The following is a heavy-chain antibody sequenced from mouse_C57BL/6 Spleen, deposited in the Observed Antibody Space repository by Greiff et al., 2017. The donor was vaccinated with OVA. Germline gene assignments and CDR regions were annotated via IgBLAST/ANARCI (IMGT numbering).Heavy chain of an antibody. CDR2: IYPRSGNT. CDR3: ARDFITTVVATPFDY. Sequence: QVQLQQSGAELARPGASVKLSCKASGYTFTSYGISWVKQRTGQGLEWIGEIYPRSGNTYYNEKFKGKATLTADKSSSTAYMELRSLTSEDSAVYFCARDFITTVVATPFDYWGQGTTLTVSS. J-gene: IGHJ2*01. V-gene: IGHV1-81*01. D-gene: IGHD1-1*01. CDR1: GYTFTSYG.